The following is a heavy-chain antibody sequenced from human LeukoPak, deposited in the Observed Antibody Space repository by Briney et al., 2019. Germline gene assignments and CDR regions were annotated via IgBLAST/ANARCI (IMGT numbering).Heavy chain of an antibody. CDR2: IYTSGST. J-gene: IGHJ3*02. Sequence: SQTLSLTCTVSGGSISSGSYSWSWIRQPAGKGLEWIGRIYTSGSTNYNPSLKSRVTISVDTSKNQFSLKLSSVTAADTAVYYCARAGTTVLGAFDIWGQGTMVTVSS. CDR3: ARAGTTVLGAFDI. CDR1: GGSISSGSYS. D-gene: IGHD4-17*01. V-gene: IGHV4-61*02.